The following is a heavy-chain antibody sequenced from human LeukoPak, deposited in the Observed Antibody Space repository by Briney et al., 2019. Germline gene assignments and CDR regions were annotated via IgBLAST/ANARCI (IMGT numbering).Heavy chain of an antibody. CDR3: ARVVAGTTKGRYFDL. V-gene: IGHV4-59*01. D-gene: IGHD1-26*01. CDR2: IYYTGST. J-gene: IGHJ2*01. CDR1: GGSISSYY. Sequence: PSETLSLICTVSGGSISSYYWSWIRLPPGKGLEWIGYIYYTGSTNYNPSLKSRVSISADTSKNQFSLNLRSVTAADTAVYYCARVVAGTTKGRYFDLWGRGTLVTVSS.